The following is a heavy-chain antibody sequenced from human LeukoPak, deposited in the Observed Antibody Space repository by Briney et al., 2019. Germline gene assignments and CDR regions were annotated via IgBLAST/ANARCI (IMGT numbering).Heavy chain of an antibody. CDR2: ISAYDGNT. J-gene: IGHJ4*02. CDR1: GYTFTSYD. D-gene: IGHD3-22*01. CDR3: ARGRYYYDSSGYYPNTLLDY. Sequence: ASVKVSCKASGYTFTSYDISWVRQAPGQGLEWMGWISAYDGNTNYAQKLQGRVTMTTDTSTSTAYMELRSLRSDDTAVYYCARGRYYYDSSGYYPNTLLDYWGQGTLVTVSS. V-gene: IGHV1-18*01.